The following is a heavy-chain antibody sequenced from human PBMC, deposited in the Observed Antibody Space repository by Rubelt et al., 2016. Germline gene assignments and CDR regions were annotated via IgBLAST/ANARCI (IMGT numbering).Heavy chain of an antibody. J-gene: IGHJ4*02. Sequence: EGVAVISYDGSNKYYADSVKGRFTISRDNAMNLLYLQMNSLRAEDTAVYYCARDGPYGSGSYINWGQGTLVTVSS. CDR3: ARDGPYGSGSYIN. CDR2: ISYDGSNK. D-gene: IGHD3-10*01. V-gene: IGHV3-33*05.